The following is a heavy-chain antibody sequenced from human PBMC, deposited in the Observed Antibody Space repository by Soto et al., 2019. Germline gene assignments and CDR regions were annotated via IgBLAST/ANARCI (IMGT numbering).Heavy chain of an antibody. V-gene: IGHV1-69*13. CDR2: IIPIFGTA. Sequence: GASVKVSCQASGGTFSSYAISWVRQAPGQGLEWMGGIIPIFGTASYAQKFQGRVTITADESTSTAYMELSSLRSEDTAVYYCARVLGGTTGTYYYYGMDVWGQGTTVTVSS. D-gene: IGHD1-1*01. CDR3: ARVLGGTTGTYYYYGMDV. CDR1: GGTFSSYA. J-gene: IGHJ6*02.